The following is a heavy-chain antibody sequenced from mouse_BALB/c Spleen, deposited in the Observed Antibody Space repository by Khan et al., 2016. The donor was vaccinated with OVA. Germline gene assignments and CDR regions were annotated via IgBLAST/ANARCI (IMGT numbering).Heavy chain of an antibody. CDR2: ISYSGTT. CDR1: GYSITSYYA. J-gene: IGHJ4*01. Sequence: EVQLQESGPGLVKPGQSLSLTCTVTGYSITSYYAWNWIRQFPGNKLEWMGYISYSGTTSYNPSLKSRISITRDTSKNPFFLQLNSVTTEDTASYYCPCGNSYEYALAYWGQGTSVTVSS. CDR3: PCGNSYEYALAY. V-gene: IGHV3-2*02. D-gene: IGHD1-1*01.